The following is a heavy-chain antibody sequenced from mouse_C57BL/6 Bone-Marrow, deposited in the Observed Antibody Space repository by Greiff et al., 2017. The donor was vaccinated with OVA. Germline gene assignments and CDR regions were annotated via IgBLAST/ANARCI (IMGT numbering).Heavy chain of an antibody. CDR3: ARILYYYGSSYWFAY. CDR2: IWWDDDK. CDR1: GFSLSTFGMG. Sequence: QVTLKECGPGILQPSQTLSLTCSFSGFSLSTFGMGVGWIRQPSGKGLEWLAHIWWDDDKYYNPALKSRLTISKDTSKNQVFLKIANVDTADTATYYCARILYYYGSSYWFAYWGQGTLVTVSA. D-gene: IGHD1-1*01. J-gene: IGHJ3*01. V-gene: IGHV8-8*01.